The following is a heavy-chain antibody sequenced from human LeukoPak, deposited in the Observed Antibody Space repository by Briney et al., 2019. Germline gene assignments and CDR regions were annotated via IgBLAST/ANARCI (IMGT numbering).Heavy chain of an antibody. J-gene: IGHJ4*02. V-gene: IGHV3-33*01. CDR2: IWYDGSNK. CDR1: GFTFSSYG. CDR3: ARDPSHYDSSGYYSS. Sequence: GGSLRLSCAASGFTFSSYGMHWVRQAPGKGLEWVAVIWYDGSNKYYADSVKGRFTISRDNSKNTLYLQMNSLRAEDTAVYYCARDPSHYDSSGYYSSWGQGTLVTVSS. D-gene: IGHD3-22*01.